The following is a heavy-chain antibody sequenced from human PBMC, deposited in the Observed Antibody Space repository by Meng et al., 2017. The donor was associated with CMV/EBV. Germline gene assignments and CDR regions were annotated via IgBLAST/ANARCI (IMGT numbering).Heavy chain of an antibody. CDR2: IYTSGST. CDR1: SGSISSGSYY. Sequence: QVELQEPGPGLVKLSQTLSLTCTGSSGSISSGSYYWSWIRQPAGKGLEWIGRIYTSGSTNYNPSLKSRVTISVDTSKNQFSLKLSSVTAADTAVYYCARVYCSGGSCYGNWFDPWGQGTLVTVSS. D-gene: IGHD2-15*01. J-gene: IGHJ5*02. V-gene: IGHV4-61*02. CDR3: ARVYCSGGSCYGNWFDP.